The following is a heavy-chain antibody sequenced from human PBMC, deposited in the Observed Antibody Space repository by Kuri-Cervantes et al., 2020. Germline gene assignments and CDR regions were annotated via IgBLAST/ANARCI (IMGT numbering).Heavy chain of an antibody. D-gene: IGHD2-15*01. CDR2: INAGNGDT. CDR3: AREFHRRYCSGGSCYQKYNWFDP. V-gene: IGHV1-3*01. Sequence: ASVKVSCKASGYTFTSYAIHWVRQAPGQRLEWMGWINAGNGDTKYSQNLQGRVTFTRDTSASTAYMDLSSLRSEDTAVYYCAREFHRRYCSGGSCYQKYNWFDPWGQGTLVTVSS. J-gene: IGHJ5*02. CDR1: GYTFTSYA.